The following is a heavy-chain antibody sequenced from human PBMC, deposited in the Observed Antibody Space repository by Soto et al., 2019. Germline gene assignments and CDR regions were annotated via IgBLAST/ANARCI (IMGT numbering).Heavy chain of an antibody. CDR3: AREGILIGGERGELLNYYYYYYMDV. V-gene: IGHV1-3*01. D-gene: IGHD3-9*01. CDR1: GYTFTSYA. CDR2: INAGNGNT. Sequence: ASVKVSCKASGYTFTSYAMHWVRQAPGQRLEWMGWINAGNGNTKYSQKFQGRVTITRDTSASTAYMELSSLRSEDTAVYYCAREGILIGGERGELLNYYYYYYMDVWGKGTTVTVSS. J-gene: IGHJ6*03.